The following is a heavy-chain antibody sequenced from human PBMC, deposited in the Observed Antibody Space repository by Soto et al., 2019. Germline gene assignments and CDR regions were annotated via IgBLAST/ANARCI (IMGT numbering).Heavy chain of an antibody. J-gene: IGHJ4*02. Sequence: VQLVESGGGVVQPGRSLRLSCAASGFTFSSYGMHWVRQAPGKGLEWVAVISYDGSNKYYADSVKGRFTISRDNSKNTLYLQMNSLRAEDTAVYYCAKDKSSRAVAGGVTDYWGQGTLVTVSS. CDR2: ISYDGSNK. V-gene: IGHV3-30*18. CDR3: AKDKSSRAVAGGVTDY. CDR1: GFTFSSYG. D-gene: IGHD6-19*01.